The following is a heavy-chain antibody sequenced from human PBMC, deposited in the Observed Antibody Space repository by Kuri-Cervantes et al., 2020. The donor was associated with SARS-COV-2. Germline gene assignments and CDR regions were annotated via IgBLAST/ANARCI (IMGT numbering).Heavy chain of an antibody. D-gene: IGHD3-22*01. J-gene: IGHJ4*02. Sequence: ASVKVSCKAPGYTFTSYYMHWVRQAPGQGLEWMGWISAYNGNTNYAQKFQGRVTMTRNTSISTAYMELSSLRSEDTAVYYCARVPKTDSPHWGQGTLVTVSS. CDR2: ISAYNGNT. V-gene: IGHV1-8*02. CDR3: ARVPKTDSPH. CDR1: GYTFTSYY.